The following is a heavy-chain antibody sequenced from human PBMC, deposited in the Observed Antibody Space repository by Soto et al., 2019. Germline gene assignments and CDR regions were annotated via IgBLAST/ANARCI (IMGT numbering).Heavy chain of an antibody. CDR2: IWYDGSNK. CDR1: GFTFSSYG. CDR3: ARDSTRWGYYYYGMDV. D-gene: IGHD1-26*01. J-gene: IGHJ6*02. V-gene: IGHV3-33*01. Sequence: PGGSLRLSCAASGFTFSSYGMHWVRQAPGKGLEWVAVIWYDGSNKYYADSVKGRFTISRDNSKNTLYLQMNSLRAEDTAVYYCARDSTRWGYYYYGMDVWGQGTTVTVSS.